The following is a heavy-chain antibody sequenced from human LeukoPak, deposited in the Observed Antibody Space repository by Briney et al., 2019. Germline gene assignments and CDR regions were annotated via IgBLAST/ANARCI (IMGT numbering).Heavy chain of an antibody. CDR1: GGSVSDYY. D-gene: IGHD3-22*01. CDR2: IYHTGST. Sequence: SETLSLTCTISGGSVSDYYWSWIRQSPGKGLEWIGYIYHTGSTSCSPSLKSRVTISADTSQNQFSLKLSSVTAADTAVYYCARTYDSSGYYIPDAFDIWGQGTMVTVSS. CDR3: ARTYDSSGYYIPDAFDI. V-gene: IGHV4-59*08. J-gene: IGHJ3*02.